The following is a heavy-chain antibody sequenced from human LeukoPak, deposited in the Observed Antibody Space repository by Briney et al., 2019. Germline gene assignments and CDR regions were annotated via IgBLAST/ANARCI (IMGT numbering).Heavy chain of an antibody. V-gene: IGHV4-39*07. Sequence: PSETLSLTCTVSGGSISSSSYYWGWIRQPPGKGLEWIGSIYYSGSTYYNPSLKSRVTVSVDTSKNQFSLKLSSVTAADTAVYYCARDGDYGDYALDYWGQGALVTVSS. CDR2: IYYSGST. D-gene: IGHD4-17*01. CDR3: ARDGDYGDYALDY. CDR1: GGSISSSSYY. J-gene: IGHJ4*02.